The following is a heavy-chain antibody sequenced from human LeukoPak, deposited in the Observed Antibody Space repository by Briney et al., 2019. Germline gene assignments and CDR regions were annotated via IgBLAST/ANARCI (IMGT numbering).Heavy chain of an antibody. V-gene: IGHV3-7*01. CDR1: GFTFSSSW. Sequence: PGGSLRLFCAASGFTFSSSWMSWVRQAPGKGLEWVANIKPDGSEKYYVDSVKGRFTISRDNAKNSLYLQMNSLRAEDTAVYFCARDTMGATDYWGQGTLVTVSS. CDR3: ARDTMGATDY. CDR2: IKPDGSEK. D-gene: IGHD1-26*01. J-gene: IGHJ4*02.